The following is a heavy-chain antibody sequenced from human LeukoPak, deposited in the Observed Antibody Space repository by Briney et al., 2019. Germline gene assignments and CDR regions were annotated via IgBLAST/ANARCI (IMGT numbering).Heavy chain of an antibody. CDR1: GGTFSSYT. CDR2: IIPILGIA. CDR3: ARPGRVGAYHNYFDY. V-gene: IGHV1-69*02. Sequence: SVKVSCKASGGTFSSYTISWVRQAPGQGLEWMGRIIPILGIANYAQKFQGRVTITADKSTSTAYMELSSLRSEDTAVYYCARPGRVGAYHNYFDYWGQGTLVTVSS. D-gene: IGHD1-26*01. J-gene: IGHJ4*02.